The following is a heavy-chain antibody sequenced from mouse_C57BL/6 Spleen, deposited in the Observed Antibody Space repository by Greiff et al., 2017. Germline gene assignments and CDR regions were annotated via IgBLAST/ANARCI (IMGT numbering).Heavy chain of an antibody. CDR1: GFTFSDYY. Sequence: EVKLVESEGGLVQPGSSMKLSCTASGFTFSDYYMAWVRQVPEKGLEWVANINYDGSSTYYLDSLKSRFIISRDNAKNILYLQMSSLKSEDTATYYCARETTGYWYFDVWGTGTTVTVSS. V-gene: IGHV5-16*01. CDR2: INYDGSST. J-gene: IGHJ1*03. CDR3: ARETTGYWYFDV. D-gene: IGHD1-1*01.